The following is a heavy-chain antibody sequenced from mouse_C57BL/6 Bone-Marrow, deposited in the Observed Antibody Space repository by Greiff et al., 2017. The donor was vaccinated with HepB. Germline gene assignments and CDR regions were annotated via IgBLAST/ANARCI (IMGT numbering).Heavy chain of an antibody. D-gene: IGHD3-2*02. Sequence: EVQLQQSGGGLVQPGGSMKLSCVASGFTFSNYWMNWVRQSPEKGLEWVAQIRLKSDNYATHYAESVKGRFTISRDDSKSSVYLQMNNLRAEDTGIYYCTEDSSGYKAMDYWGQGTSVTVSS. V-gene: IGHV6-3*01. CDR2: IRLKSDNYAT. CDR3: TEDSSGYKAMDY. CDR1: GFTFSNYW. J-gene: IGHJ4*01.